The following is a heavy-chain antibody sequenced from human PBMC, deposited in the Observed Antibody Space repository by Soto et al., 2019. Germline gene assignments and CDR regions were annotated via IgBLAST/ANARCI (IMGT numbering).Heavy chain of an antibody. J-gene: IGHJ3*02. Sequence: QVQLQESGPGLVKPSETLSLTCTVSGGSISSYYWSWIRQPPGKGLEWIGYIYYSGSTNYNPSLKSRVTISVDTSKNQFSLKLSSVTAADTAVYYCARDRYSYVGGYAFDIWGQGTMVTVSS. D-gene: IGHD3-16*01. CDR1: GGSISSYY. CDR2: IYYSGST. V-gene: IGHV4-59*01. CDR3: ARDRYSYVGGYAFDI.